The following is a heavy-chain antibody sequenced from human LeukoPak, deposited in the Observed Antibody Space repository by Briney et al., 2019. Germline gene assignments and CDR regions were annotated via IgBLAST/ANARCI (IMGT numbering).Heavy chain of an antibody. Sequence: GGSLRLSCAASGFTFSSYAMSWVRQAPGKGLEWVSAISGSGGSTYYADSVKGRFTISRDNSKNTLYLQMNSLRAEDTAVYYRAKDRYYDILTGYLNWFDPWGQGTLVTVSS. CDR1: GFTFSSYA. CDR2: ISGSGGST. J-gene: IGHJ5*02. D-gene: IGHD3-9*01. CDR3: AKDRYYDILTGYLNWFDP. V-gene: IGHV3-23*01.